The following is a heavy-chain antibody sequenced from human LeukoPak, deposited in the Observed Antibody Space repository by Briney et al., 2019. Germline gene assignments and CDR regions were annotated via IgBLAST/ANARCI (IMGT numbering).Heavy chain of an antibody. V-gene: IGHV4-61*02. D-gene: IGHD3-3*01. J-gene: IGHJ3*02. Sequence: SQTLSLTCTVSGGSISSGSYYWSWIRQPAGKGLEWIGRIYTSGSTNYNPSLKSRVTISVDTSKNQFSLKLSSVTAADTAVYYCAREATYYDFWSGYPGSDAFDIWGQGTMVTVSS. CDR3: AREATYYDFWSGYPGSDAFDI. CDR1: GGSISSGSYY. CDR2: IYTSGST.